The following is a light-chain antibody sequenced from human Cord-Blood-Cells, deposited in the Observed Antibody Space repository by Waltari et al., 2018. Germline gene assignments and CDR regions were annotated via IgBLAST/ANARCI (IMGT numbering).Light chain of an antibody. CDR1: QGISSS. CDR3: RQFDSDPLT. CDR2: DAS. J-gene: IGKJ4*01. V-gene: IGKV1-13*02. Sequence: TRGASQGISSSLAWYQQKPGEAAKLLICDASSWESGVPSRFGGSGSGTDFTRTMRSLQPGDFATYYCRQFDSDPLTFGGGTKVESK.